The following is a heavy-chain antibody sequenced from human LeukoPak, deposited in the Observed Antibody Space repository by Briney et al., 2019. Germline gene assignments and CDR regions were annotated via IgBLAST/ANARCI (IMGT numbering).Heavy chain of an antibody. CDR2: INTSGST. V-gene: IGHV4-4*07. D-gene: IGHD4-23*01. J-gene: IGHJ4*02. CDR1: GVSISNYY. Sequence: PSETLSLTCTVSGVSISNYYWSWIRQPAGKGLEWIGRINTSGSTNCNPSLKSRVTMSVDTSKNQFSLKLTSVTAADTAVYHCAREIATSGGNSRALDYWGQGTLVTVSS. CDR3: AREIATSGGNSRALDY.